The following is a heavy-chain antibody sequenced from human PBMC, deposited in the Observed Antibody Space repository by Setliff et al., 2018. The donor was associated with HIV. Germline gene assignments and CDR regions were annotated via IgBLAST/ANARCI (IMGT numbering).Heavy chain of an antibody. D-gene: IGHD4-17*01. J-gene: IGHJ5*02. V-gene: IGHV4-38-2*01. Sequence: SETLSLTCAVSGDSISRAYYWAWLRQSPGKGLEWTGSAYHSGTTYYNPSLNSRVTISVDTSKNQFSLNLRSVTASDTAVYYCARGPYGDPWKLFDPWGQGLLVTVSS. CDR2: AYHSGTT. CDR1: GDSISRAYY. CDR3: ARGPYGDPWKLFDP.